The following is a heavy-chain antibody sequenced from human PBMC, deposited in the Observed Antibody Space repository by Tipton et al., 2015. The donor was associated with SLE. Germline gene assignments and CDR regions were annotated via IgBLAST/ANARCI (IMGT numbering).Heavy chain of an antibody. J-gene: IGHJ4*02. V-gene: IGHV4-61*02. CDR1: GVSFSSASYF. D-gene: IGHD3-10*01. CDR2: IYSSPST. CDR3: ARPMGDY. Sequence: TLSLTCTVSGVSFSSASYFWGWIRQPAGKGLEWFGRIYSSPSTKYNPSLKSRISISLDRSKYQFSLRLTSVTAADTAVYYCARPMGDYWGQRTLVTVSS.